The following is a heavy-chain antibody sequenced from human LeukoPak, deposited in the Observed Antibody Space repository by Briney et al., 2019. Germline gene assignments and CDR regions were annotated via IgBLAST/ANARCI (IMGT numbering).Heavy chain of an antibody. CDR3: ARGQLLYAH. CDR2: ISYDGSNK. J-gene: IGHJ4*02. D-gene: IGHD2-2*02. V-gene: IGHV3-30*04. CDR1: GFTFSSYA. Sequence: PGGSLRLSCAASGFTFSSYAMHWVRQAPGKGLEWVAVISYDGSNKYYADSVKGRFTISRDNSKNTLYLQMNSLRAEDTAVYYCARGQLLYAHWGQGTLVTVSS.